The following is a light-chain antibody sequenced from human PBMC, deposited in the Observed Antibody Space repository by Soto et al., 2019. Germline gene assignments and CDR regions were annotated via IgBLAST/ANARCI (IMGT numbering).Light chain of an antibody. J-gene: IGLJ1*01. Sequence: QSALTQPRSVSGSTGQSVTVSCTGPRSSNYNYVSWYQHHSGKAPKLMIFDVNQRPSGVPDRFSGSKSGNSASLTISGLQAEDEADYYCCLFAGSYTSYVFGPGTKVTVL. CDR1: RSSNYNY. CDR3: CLFAGSYTSYV. CDR2: DVN. V-gene: IGLV2-11*01.